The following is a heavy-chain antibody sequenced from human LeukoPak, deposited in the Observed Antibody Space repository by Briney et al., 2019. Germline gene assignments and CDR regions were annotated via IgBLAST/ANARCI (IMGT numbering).Heavy chain of an antibody. Sequence: PGGSLRLSCAASGFTFSSMHWVRQAPGKGLEWVAVISYDVGKKYYADSVKGRFTISRDNSKNTLYLQMNSLRAEDTAVYYCAKDDYYDTSGYRDWGQGTLVTVSS. D-gene: IGHD3-22*01. V-gene: IGHV3-30*18. J-gene: IGHJ4*02. CDR2: ISYDVGKK. CDR1: GFTFSS. CDR3: AKDDYYDTSGYRD.